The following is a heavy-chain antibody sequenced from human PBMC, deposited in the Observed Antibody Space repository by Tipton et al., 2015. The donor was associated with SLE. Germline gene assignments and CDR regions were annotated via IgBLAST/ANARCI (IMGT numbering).Heavy chain of an antibody. CDR1: GGSFSGYY. D-gene: IGHD5-18*01. J-gene: IGHJ4*02. CDR2: INPSGST. V-gene: IGHV4-34*01. CDR3: ASMGRGYSYGTVYY. Sequence: TLSLTCAVYGGSFSGYYWSWIRQPPGKGLEWIGEINPSGSTTYNPSLKSRVTISIDTSKNQFSLKLSSVTAADTAVYYCASMGRGYSYGTVYYWGQGTLVTVSS.